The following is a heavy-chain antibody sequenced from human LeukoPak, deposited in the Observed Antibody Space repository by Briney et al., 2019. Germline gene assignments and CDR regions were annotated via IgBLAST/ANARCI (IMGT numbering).Heavy chain of an antibody. CDR1: SGSICIYY. CDR3: ARSPLRFLEFRNAFDI. D-gene: IGHD3-3*01. V-gene: IGHV4-59*01. CDR2: IYYSGST. Sequence: SETLSITCTDSSGSICIYYWSWIRQPPGKGLEWIGYIYYSGSTNYNPSLKSRVTISVDTSKNQFSLKLSSVTAADTAVYYCARSPLRFLEFRNAFDIWGQGTMVTVSS. J-gene: IGHJ3*02.